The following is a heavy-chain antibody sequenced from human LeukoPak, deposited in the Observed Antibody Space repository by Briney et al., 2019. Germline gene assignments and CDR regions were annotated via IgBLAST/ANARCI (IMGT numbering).Heavy chain of an antibody. V-gene: IGHV1-8*01. Sequence: ASVKVSCKASGYTFASFDINWVRQATGQGLEWMGWMNPNSGNTGYAQKFQGRVAMTRNTSISTAYMELSSLRSEDTAVYYCARVEYSSGWTYYFDYWGQGTLVTVSS. CDR2: MNPNSGNT. CDR1: GYTFASFD. J-gene: IGHJ4*02. D-gene: IGHD6-19*01. CDR3: ARVEYSSGWTYYFDY.